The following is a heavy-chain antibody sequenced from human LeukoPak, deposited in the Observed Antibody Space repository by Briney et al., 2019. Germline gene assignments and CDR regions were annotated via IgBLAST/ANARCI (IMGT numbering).Heavy chain of an antibody. J-gene: IGHJ4*02. Sequence: PSETLSLTCAVYGGSFSGYYWSWIRQPPGKGLEWIGEINHSGSTNYNPSLKSRVTMSVDTSKNQFSLKLSSVTAADTAVYYCARDAYYYDSSGYSRFDYWGQGTLVTVSS. V-gene: IGHV4-34*01. D-gene: IGHD3-22*01. CDR2: INHSGST. CDR1: GGSFSGYY. CDR3: ARDAYYYDSSGYSRFDY.